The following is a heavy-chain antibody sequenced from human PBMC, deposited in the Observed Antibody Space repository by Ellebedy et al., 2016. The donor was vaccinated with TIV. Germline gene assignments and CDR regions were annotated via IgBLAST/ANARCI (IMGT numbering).Heavy chain of an antibody. J-gene: IGHJ4*02. Sequence: AASVKVSCKVSGYSLIELSMHWVRQPPGKGLEWMGGFDPEKGERKSAQRFQGRVTMTTDTSTSTAYMDLRSLRSDDTAVYFCARRSRHDYSIREMYYFDYWGQGTLVTVSS. V-gene: IGHV1-24*01. CDR2: FDPEKGER. D-gene: IGHD4-11*01. CDR3: ARRSRHDYSIREMYYFDY. CDR1: GYSLIELS.